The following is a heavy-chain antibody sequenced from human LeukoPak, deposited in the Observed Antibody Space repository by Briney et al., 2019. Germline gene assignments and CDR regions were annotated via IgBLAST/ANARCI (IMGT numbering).Heavy chain of an antibody. D-gene: IGHD6-19*01. Sequence: PGGSLRLSCAASGFTFSSYSMNWVRQAPGKGLEWVSYISSSSSTIYYADSVKGRFTISRDNAKNSLYLQMNSLRAEDTAVYYCARDLLFWSYSSGWHVSDYWGRGTLVTVSS. J-gene: IGHJ4*02. CDR2: ISSSSSTI. V-gene: IGHV3-48*01. CDR3: ARDLLFWSYSSGWHVSDY. CDR1: GFTFSSYS.